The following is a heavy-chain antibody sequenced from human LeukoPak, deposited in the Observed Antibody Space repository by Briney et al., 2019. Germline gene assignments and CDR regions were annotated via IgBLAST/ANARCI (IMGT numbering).Heavy chain of an antibody. Sequence: PGGSLRLSCAASGFIFSNYWMDWVRQAPGKGLVWVSRLNSDGSSRTYADSVKGRFTISRDNAKNTLYLQMNSLRVDDTAVYYCARISSSGSYTFDFWGQGTMVTVSS. CDR1: GFIFSNYW. J-gene: IGHJ3*01. D-gene: IGHD3-10*01. CDR3: ARISSSGSYTFDF. V-gene: IGHV3-74*01. CDR2: LNSDGSSR.